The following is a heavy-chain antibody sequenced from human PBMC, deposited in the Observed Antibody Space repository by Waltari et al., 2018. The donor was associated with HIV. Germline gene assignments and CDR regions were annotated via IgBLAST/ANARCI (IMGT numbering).Heavy chain of an antibody. J-gene: IGHJ2*01. Sequence: EVQLLESGGGLVQPGGSLRLSCAASGFSFSSHAWSWVRQVPGKGLEWVSGISGGATGTYYADPVKGRFTISRDNSKSTLYLQMNSLRADDTAVYYCAKVRTTVTAVFYFDIWGRGALVTVSS. CDR3: AKVRTTVTAVFYFDI. D-gene: IGHD4-17*01. V-gene: IGHV3-23*01. CDR2: ISGGATGT. CDR1: GFSFSSHA.